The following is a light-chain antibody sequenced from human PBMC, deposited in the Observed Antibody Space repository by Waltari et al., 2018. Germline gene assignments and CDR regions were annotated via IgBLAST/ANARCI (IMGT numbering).Light chain of an antibody. Sequence: QSALTQPPSASGAPGQSVTISCTGTSSDVGVYNYVSWYQQHPGEAPTLLIYAVSTRPPGVPARFSGSKSGNTASLTVSGLQAEDEGDYYCSSYAGRNTLFGGGTKLTVL. CDR1: SSDVGVYNY. CDR3: SSYAGRNTL. V-gene: IGLV2-8*01. CDR2: AVS. J-gene: IGLJ2*01.